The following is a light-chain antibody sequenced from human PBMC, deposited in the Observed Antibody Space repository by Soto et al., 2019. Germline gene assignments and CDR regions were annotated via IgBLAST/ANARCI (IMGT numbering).Light chain of an antibody. CDR3: LLSYSDGRGV. J-gene: IGLJ2*01. Sequence: AVVTQEPSLTVSPGGTVTLTCGSSTGAVTSGHYPYWFQQKPGQAPRTLIYDTNNKHSWTPARFSGSLLGGKAALTLSGAQPEDEAEYYCLLSYSDGRGVFGGGTKVTVL. CDR1: TGAVTSGHY. V-gene: IGLV7-46*01. CDR2: DTN.